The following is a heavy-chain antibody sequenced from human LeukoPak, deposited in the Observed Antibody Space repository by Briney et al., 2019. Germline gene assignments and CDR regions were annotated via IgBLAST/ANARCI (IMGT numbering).Heavy chain of an antibody. Sequence: SETLSLTCAVYGGSFSGYYWSWIRQPPGKGLEWIGEINHSGSTNYNPSLRSRVTISVDTSKNRFSLKLSSVTAADTAVYYCARLGSFNWFDPWGQGTLVTVSS. J-gene: IGHJ5*02. V-gene: IGHV4-34*01. D-gene: IGHD6-13*01. CDR1: GGSFSGYY. CDR3: ARLGSFNWFDP. CDR2: INHSGST.